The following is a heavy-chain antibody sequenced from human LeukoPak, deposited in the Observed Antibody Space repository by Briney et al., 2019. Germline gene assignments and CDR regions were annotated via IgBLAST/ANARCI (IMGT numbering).Heavy chain of an antibody. V-gene: IGHV4-38-2*02. D-gene: IGHD6-13*01. CDR1: GYSITSGYF. CDR2: IYHSGRP. Sequence: SETLSLTCTVSGYSITSGYFWVWIRQPPGKGLEWIGSIYHSGRPYYNPSLKSRVTTSVDTSKNQFSLKLSSVTAADTAVYYCATGVHGIAAAGDYYFDYWGQGTLVTVSS. CDR3: ATGVHGIAAAGDYYFDY. J-gene: IGHJ4*02.